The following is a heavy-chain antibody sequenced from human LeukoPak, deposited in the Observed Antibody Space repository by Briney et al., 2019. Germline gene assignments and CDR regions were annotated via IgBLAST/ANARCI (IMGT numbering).Heavy chain of an antibody. CDR1: GGSISSNSYY. D-gene: IGHD4-23*01. CDR2: IYYSGST. Sequence: SETLSLTCAVSGGSISSNSYYWGWIRQPPGKGLEWIGSIYYSGSTYYNPSLKSRVTISVDTSKNQFSLKLSSVTAADTAVYYCARVGIDYSGNIIKYYFDYWGQGTLVTVSS. J-gene: IGHJ4*02. CDR3: ARVGIDYSGNIIKYYFDY. V-gene: IGHV4-39*01.